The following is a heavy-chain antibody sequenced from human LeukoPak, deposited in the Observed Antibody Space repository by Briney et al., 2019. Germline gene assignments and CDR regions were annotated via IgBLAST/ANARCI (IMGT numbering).Heavy chain of an antibody. V-gene: IGHV1-69*01. CDR2: IIPIFGTA. J-gene: IGHJ5*02. CDR3: AREDQIFGVGDNWFDP. CDR1: GGTFSSYA. Sequence: ASVKVSCKASGGTFSSYAISWVRQAPGQGLEWMGGIIPIFGTANYAQKFQGRVTITADESTSTAYMELSSLRSEDTAVYYCAREDQIFGVGDNWFDPWGQGTLVTVSS. D-gene: IGHD3-3*01.